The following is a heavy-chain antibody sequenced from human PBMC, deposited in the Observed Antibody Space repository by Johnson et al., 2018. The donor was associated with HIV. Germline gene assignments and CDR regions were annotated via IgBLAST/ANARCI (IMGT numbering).Heavy chain of an antibody. V-gene: IGHV3-53*01. Sequence: VQLVESGGGVVQPGRSLRLSCAASGLNVSSTYMSWVRQAPGKGLEWVSVMYSGGSTYYPDSVKGRFTISRDNSKNTLYIQMNSLRAEDTAVYYCALVLGALPGAFDIWGQGTLVTVSS. CDR2: MYSGGST. CDR1: GLNVSSTY. D-gene: IGHD3-16*01. J-gene: IGHJ3*02. CDR3: ALVLGALPGAFDI.